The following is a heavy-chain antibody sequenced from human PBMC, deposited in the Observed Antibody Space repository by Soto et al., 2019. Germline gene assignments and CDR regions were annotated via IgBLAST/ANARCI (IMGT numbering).Heavy chain of an antibody. Sequence: QVQLQESGPGLVKPSGTLSLTCAVSGGAISSSNWWRWVRQPPGKGLVWIGEIYHSGSTNYNPSLKSRVTIAVDKSKNQFSLKLSSVTAADTAVYYCASLGVIRGVTVTHWGQGTLVTVSS. CDR3: ASLGVIRGVTVTH. V-gene: IGHV4-4*02. CDR2: IYHSGST. D-gene: IGHD3-16*02. CDR1: GGAISSSNW. J-gene: IGHJ4*02.